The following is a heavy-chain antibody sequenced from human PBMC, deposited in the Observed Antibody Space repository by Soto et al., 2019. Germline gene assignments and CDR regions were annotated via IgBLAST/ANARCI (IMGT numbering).Heavy chain of an antibody. J-gene: IGHJ4*01. CDR1: GFTFSNYA. D-gene: IGHD3-10*01. V-gene: IGHV3-23*01. CDR2: VIGSGVNV. Sequence: PGGSLRLSCTASGFTFSNYAINWVRLAPGKRLEWVSSVIGSGVNVFYADSVKGRFTISRDNSKNTVYLEMNSLRADDTAEYFCAKGSAFECKGAICYPFDHWGRGTPVPVSP. CDR3: AKGSAFECKGAICYPFDH.